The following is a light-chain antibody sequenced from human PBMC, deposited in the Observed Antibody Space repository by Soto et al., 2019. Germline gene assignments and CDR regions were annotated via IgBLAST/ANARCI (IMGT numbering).Light chain of an antibody. V-gene: IGLV2-14*01. J-gene: IGLJ1*01. Sequence: SVLPQPASVSGSPGQSITISCTGNSREVGGYKYVSWYQQHPGNAPKLMIYDVSNRPSGVSNRFSGSKSGNTASLTISGLQAEGEADYYCSSYTSSSTEVFGTGTKVTVL. CDR2: DVS. CDR1: SREVGGYKY. CDR3: SSYTSSSTEV.